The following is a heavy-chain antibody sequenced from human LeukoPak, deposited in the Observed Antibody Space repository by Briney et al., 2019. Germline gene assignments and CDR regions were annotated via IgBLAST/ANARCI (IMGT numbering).Heavy chain of an antibody. CDR2: ISSNGGST. CDR1: GFTFSSYA. J-gene: IGHJ4*02. Sequence: GGSLRLSCAASGFTFSSYAMHWVRQAPGKGLEYVSAISSNGGSTYYANSVKGRFTISRDNSKNTLYLQMGSLRAEDMAVYYCARGSEYYYDSSGYYLANLGDYWGQGTLVTVSS. V-gene: IGHV3-64*01. CDR3: ARGSEYYYDSSGYYLANLGDY. D-gene: IGHD3-22*01.